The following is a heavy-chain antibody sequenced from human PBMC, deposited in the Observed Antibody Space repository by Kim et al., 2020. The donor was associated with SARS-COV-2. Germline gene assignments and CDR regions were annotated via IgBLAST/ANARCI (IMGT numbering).Heavy chain of an antibody. CDR1: GFTFSDYY. Sequence: GGSLRLSCAASGFTFSDYYMSWIRQALGKGLEWVSYISSSGSTIYYADSVKGRFTISRDNAKNSLYLQMNSLRAEDTAVYYCARVEYYYDSSGYYLGAYYFYYWGQGTLVTVPS. D-gene: IGHD3-22*01. CDR3: ARVEYYYDSSGYYLGAYYFYY. J-gene: IGHJ4*02. CDR2: ISSSGSTI. V-gene: IGHV3-11*04.